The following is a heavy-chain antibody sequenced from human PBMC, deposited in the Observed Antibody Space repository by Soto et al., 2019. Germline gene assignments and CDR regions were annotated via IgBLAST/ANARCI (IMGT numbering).Heavy chain of an antibody. D-gene: IGHD6-19*01. J-gene: IGHJ4*02. V-gene: IGHV4-39*01. CDR1: GGSISSSSYY. CDR3: ARARAVAAEGYYFDY. CDR2: IYYSGST. Sequence: SETLSLTCTVSGGSISSSSYYWGWIRQPPGKGLEWIGSIYYSGSTYYNPSLKSRVTISVDTSKNQFALKLSSVTAADTAVYYCARARAVAAEGYYFDYWGQGTLVTVSS.